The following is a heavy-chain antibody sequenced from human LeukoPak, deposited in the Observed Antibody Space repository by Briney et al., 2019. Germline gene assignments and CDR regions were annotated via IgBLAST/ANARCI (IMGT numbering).Heavy chain of an antibody. D-gene: IGHD6-19*01. CDR2: INPSGGST. Sequence: ASVKVSCKASGYTFTGYYMHWARQAPGQGLEWMGIINPSGGSTSYAQKFQGRVTMTRDMSTSTVYMELSSLRSEDTAVYYCARDGSGWYYFDYWGQGTLVTVSS. CDR1: GYTFTGYY. V-gene: IGHV1-46*01. CDR3: ARDGSGWYYFDY. J-gene: IGHJ4*02.